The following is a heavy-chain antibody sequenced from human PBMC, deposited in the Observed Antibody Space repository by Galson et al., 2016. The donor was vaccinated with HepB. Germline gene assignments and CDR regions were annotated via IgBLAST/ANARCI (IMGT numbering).Heavy chain of an antibody. CDR1: GGSISGYY. D-gene: IGHD4-17*01. CDR2: MHYSGST. Sequence: ETLSLTCIVSGGSISGYYWSWIRQPPGKGLEWTGYMHYSGSTNYNPSLESRVTISIDTSKKQVSLKLSSVTAADTAVYYCARVETTATTQALGMDVWGQGTTVTVSS. J-gene: IGHJ6*02. CDR3: ARVETTATTQALGMDV. V-gene: IGHV4-59*01.